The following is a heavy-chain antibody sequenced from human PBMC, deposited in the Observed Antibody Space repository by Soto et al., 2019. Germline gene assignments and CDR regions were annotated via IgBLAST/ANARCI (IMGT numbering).Heavy chain of an antibody. D-gene: IGHD3-10*01. CDR2: VIPIFGTA. CDR3: ATDGPAIYYYGSGSYGGFDP. V-gene: IGHV1-69*13. Sequence: AVQVSCQASGGTFSSYAISWVRQAPGQGREWMGGVIPIFGTANYQQKFQGRGTITADESTSTAYMEVRLLSSDDPARYFLATDGPAIYYYGSGSYGGFDPWGQGILVTVSS. J-gene: IGHJ5*02. CDR1: GGTFSSYA.